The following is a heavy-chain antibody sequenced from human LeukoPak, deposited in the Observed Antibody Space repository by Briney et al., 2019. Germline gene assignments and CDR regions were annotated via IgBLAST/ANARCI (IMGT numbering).Heavy chain of an antibody. CDR1: GFTFSNYW. Sequence: GGSLRLSCAASGFTFSNYWMTWFRQTPGKGLEWVGNIKPDGSEKYYVDSVKGRFTISRDNAKSSMWLQMNSLRDEDTAVYYCARDQTPFYWGQGSLVTVSS. V-gene: IGHV3-7*01. CDR2: IKPDGSEK. J-gene: IGHJ4*02. CDR3: ARDQTPFY. D-gene: IGHD2-15*01.